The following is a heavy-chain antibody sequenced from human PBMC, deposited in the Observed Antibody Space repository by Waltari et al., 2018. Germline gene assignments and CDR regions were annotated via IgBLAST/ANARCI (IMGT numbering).Heavy chain of an antibody. CDR1: GYTFTSYY. CDR3: ARVDGDNPGGGEDYFDY. D-gene: IGHD3-16*01. J-gene: IGHJ4*02. Sequence: QVQLVQSGAEVKKPGASVKVSCKASGYTFTSYYMHWVRQAPGQGLEWMGIINPSGGSTSYAQKCQGRVTMTRDTSTSTVYMGLSSLRSEDTAVYYCARVDGDNPGGGEDYFDYWGQGTLVTVSS. CDR2: INPSGGST. V-gene: IGHV1-46*03.